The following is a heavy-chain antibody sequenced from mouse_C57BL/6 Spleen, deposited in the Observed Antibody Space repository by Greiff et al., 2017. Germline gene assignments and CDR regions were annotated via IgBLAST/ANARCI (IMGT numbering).Heavy chain of an antibody. D-gene: IGHD2-4*01. CDR1: GYAFSSSW. CDR3: ARWDDYDGIPYYFDY. J-gene: IGHJ2*01. CDR2: IYPGDGDT. Sequence: QVQLQQSGPELVKPGASVKISCKASGYAFSSSWMNWVKQRPGKGLEWIGRIYPGDGDTNYNGKFKGKATLTADKSSSTAYMQLSSLTSEDSAVYFCARWDDYDGIPYYFDYWGQGTTLTVSS. V-gene: IGHV1-82*01.